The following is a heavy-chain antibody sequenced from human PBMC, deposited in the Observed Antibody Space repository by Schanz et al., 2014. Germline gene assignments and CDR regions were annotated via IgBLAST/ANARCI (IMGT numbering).Heavy chain of an antibody. V-gene: IGHV4-4*02. CDR3: ARGLRPFAELSAY. Sequence: VQLLESGGGLVQPGGSLRLSCAASGFTFTTHSMTWVRQAPGKGLEWIAEINHGGSTNYNPSLKSRVTISVDTSKNQFSLKLSSVTAADTAVYYCARGLRPFAELSAYWGQGTLVTVAS. D-gene: IGHD3-10*01. CDR1: GFTFTTHS. J-gene: IGHJ4*02. CDR2: INHGGST.